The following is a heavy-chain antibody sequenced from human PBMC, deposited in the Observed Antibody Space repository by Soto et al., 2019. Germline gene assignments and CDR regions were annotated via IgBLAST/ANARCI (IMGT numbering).Heavy chain of an antibody. CDR3: AKGFTRYYYGSGSDY. CDR1: GFTFSSYA. V-gene: IGHV3-23*01. J-gene: IGHJ4*02. Sequence: GGSLRLSCAASGFTFSSYAMSWVRQAPGKGLEWVSAISGSGGSTYYADSVKGRFTISRDNSKNTLYLQMNSLRAEDTAVYYCAKGFTRYYYGSGSDYWGQGTLVTVSS. CDR2: ISGSGGST. D-gene: IGHD3-10*01.